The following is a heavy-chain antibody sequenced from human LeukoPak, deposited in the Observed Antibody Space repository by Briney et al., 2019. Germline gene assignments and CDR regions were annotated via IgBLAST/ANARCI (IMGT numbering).Heavy chain of an antibody. Sequence: GESLKISCKGSGYSFTSYWIGWVRQMPGKGLEWMGIIYPGDSDTRYSPSFQGQVTISADKSISTAYLQWSSLKASDTAMYYCARQYCSGGSCSDFDYWGQGTLVTVSS. J-gene: IGHJ4*02. D-gene: IGHD2-15*01. CDR1: GYSFTSYW. CDR3: ARQYCSGGSCSDFDY. V-gene: IGHV5-51*01. CDR2: IYPGDSDT.